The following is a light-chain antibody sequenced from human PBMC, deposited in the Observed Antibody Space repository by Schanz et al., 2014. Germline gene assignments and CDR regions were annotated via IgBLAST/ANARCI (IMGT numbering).Light chain of an antibody. Sequence: EIVLTQSPATLSLSPGDRATLSCRASQSVSSFLAWYQQKRGQAPRLLIYDASNRATGIPARFSGSGSGADFTLTISSLEPEDFAVYYCQQRFNWPPWTFGQGTKVEIK. CDR3: QQRFNWPPWT. J-gene: IGKJ2*02. V-gene: IGKV3-11*01. CDR2: DAS. CDR1: QSVSSF.